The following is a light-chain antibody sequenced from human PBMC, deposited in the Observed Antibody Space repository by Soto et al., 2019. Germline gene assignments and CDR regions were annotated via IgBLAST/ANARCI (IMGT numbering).Light chain of an antibody. J-gene: IGLJ1*01. V-gene: IGLV2-8*01. CDR3: SSFVGGNISV. CDR2: DVS. CDR1: SSDVGGYDF. Sequence: QSLLTQPPSASGAPGQSVTIACTGTSSDVGGYDFGAWHQQHPVKAPRLMIYDVSKRPSGVPDRFSGSKSGYTASLTVSGLQAEDEADYYCSSFVGGNISVSGSGPKVNV.